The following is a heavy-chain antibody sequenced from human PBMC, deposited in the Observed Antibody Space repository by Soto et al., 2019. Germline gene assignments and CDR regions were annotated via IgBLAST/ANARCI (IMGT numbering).Heavy chain of an antibody. V-gene: IGHV1-8*01. CDR1: GYPFSSYD. D-gene: IGHD2-15*01. CDR2: MNPKSGNT. J-gene: IGHJ3*02. CDR3: AREISDGYCSGGSCYDGCDI. Sequence: QVQLVQSGAEVKKPGASVKVSCKASGYPFSSYDINWVRQATGQGLEWMGWMNPKSGNTGYAQKFQGRVTMTRATSINTAYLELTSLRPEATAVYYCAREISDGYCSGGSCYDGCDIWGQGTMVTVSS.